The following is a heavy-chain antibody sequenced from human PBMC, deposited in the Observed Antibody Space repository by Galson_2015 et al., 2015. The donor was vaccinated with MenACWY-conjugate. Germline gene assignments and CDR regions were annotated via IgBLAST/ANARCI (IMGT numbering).Heavy chain of an antibody. CDR2: ISPYNGNT. D-gene: IGHD3-16*01. CDR1: AYTFINFG. CDR3: ARRNYGQAFDY. J-gene: IGHJ4*02. V-gene: IGHV1-18*01. Sequence: SVKVSCKASAYTFINFGISWVRQAPGQGLEWMGWISPYNGNTNSAQKLQGRVTMTTDTSTGTAYMELRSLRSDDTAVYYCARRNYGQAFDYWGQGTLVTVSS.